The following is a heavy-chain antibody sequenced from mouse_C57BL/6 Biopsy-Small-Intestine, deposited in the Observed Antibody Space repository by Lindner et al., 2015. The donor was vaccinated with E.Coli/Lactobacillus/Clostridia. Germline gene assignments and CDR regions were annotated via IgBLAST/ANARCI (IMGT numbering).Heavy chain of an antibody. V-gene: IGHV14-3*01. CDR1: GFTFSNTA. J-gene: IGHJ1*01. CDR3: AADESRRWNDYYYPMEV. D-gene: IGHD6-5*01. Sequence: SVKVSCKASGFTFSNTAVQWVRQARGQRPEWIGWIVVGSGSTKYAQKFQDRVVITRDMSTDTVYMELSSLRSDDTAVYYCAADESRRWNDYYYPMEVWGQGPRSPSPQ. CDR2: IVVGSGST.